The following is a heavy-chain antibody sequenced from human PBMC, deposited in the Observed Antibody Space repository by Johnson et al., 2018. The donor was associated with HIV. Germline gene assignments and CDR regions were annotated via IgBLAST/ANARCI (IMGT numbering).Heavy chain of an antibody. Sequence: VQLVESGGDVVQPGMSLRLSYAASGFTVSSNYMNWVRQAPGKGLEWVSVIYSGGDTYYAESVKGRFTISRDNFKNTLYLQMNSLKVEDTAVYYCARGAAFDIWGQGTMVIVSS. J-gene: IGHJ3*02. CDR2: IYSGGDT. V-gene: IGHV3-66*01. CDR3: ARGAAFDI. CDR1: GFTVSSNY.